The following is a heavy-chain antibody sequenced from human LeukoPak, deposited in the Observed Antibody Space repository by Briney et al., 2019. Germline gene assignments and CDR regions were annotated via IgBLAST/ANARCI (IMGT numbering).Heavy chain of an antibody. CDR1: GFTFSNYV. D-gene: IGHD4-11*01. CDR2: ISGSGGST. CDR3: AKERSPVTDPYFDS. J-gene: IGHJ4*02. V-gene: IGHV3-23*01. Sequence: GGSLRLSCVGSGFTFSNYVMSWVRQAPGKGLEWVSAISGSGGSTYYADSVRGRFTISRDNSKNTLYLQMNRLRAEDTAVYYCAKERSPVTDPYFDSWGQGNLVTVSS.